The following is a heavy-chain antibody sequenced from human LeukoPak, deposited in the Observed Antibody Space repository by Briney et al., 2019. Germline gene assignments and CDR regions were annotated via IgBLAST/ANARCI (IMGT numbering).Heavy chain of an antibody. CDR2: LNWGGGKT. J-gene: IGHJ4*02. V-gene: IGHV3-20*04. CDR1: GFKFDDRG. CDR3: ARSASVAADYYFDS. Sequence: PGGSLRLSCAASGFKFDDRGMSWVRQAPGRGLEWVSGLNWGGGKTGYADSVKGRFTISRDNSKNFVVLQMNSLRVEDTAFYYCARSASVAADYYFDSWGQGTLVTVSS. D-gene: IGHD6-19*01.